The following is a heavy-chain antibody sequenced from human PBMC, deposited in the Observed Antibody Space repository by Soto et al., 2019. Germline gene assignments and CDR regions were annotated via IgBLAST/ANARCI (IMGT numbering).Heavy chain of an antibody. V-gene: IGHV4-39*01. CDR1: GGSISSSSYY. D-gene: IGHD4-17*01. Sequence: SETLSLTCTVSGGSISSSSYYWDWIRQPPGKGLEWIGSIYYTGNTYYNPSLRSRITISVDTSKNQFSLKLSSVTVADTAVYYCVRLIGMTTATTDRGFDTWGQGTLVT. CDR2: IYYTGNT. CDR3: VRLIGMTTATTDRGFDT. J-gene: IGHJ5*02.